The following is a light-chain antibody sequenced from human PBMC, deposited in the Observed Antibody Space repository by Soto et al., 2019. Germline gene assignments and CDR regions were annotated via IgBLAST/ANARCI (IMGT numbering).Light chain of an antibody. V-gene: IGKV3-15*01. CDR1: QNLRSS. CDR3: QKYNNWPRT. CDR2: GAS. Sequence: EIVLTQSPATLSVSPGERATLSCRASQNLRSSLAWYQQKPGQAPRLLIYGASTRATGIPARFSGSGSGTEFTLPISSLQSEDFAVYYCQKYNNWPRTFGQGTKVDIK. J-gene: IGKJ1*01.